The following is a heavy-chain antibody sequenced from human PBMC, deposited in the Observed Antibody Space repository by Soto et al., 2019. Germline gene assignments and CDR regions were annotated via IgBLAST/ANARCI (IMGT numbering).Heavy chain of an antibody. CDR1: GVTFSDYG. CDR2: MFRISGRV. CDR3: ARGPPFDSFSL. V-gene: IGHV1-69*06. D-gene: IGHD2-21*01. J-gene: IGHJ3*01. Sequence: QEQLVQSGAEVKKPGSSVQVSCKASGVTFSDYGISWVRQAPGQGLEWMGGMFRISGRVYYAEKFQGRVTITADRSTNTAYVEITSLRSDDTAMYYCARGPPFDSFSLWGPGTLVTVSS.